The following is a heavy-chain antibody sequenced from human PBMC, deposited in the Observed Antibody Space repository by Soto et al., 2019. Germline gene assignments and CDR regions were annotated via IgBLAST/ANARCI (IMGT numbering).Heavy chain of an antibody. CDR1: GGSFSGYY. J-gene: IGHJ2*01. Sequence: QVHLQQWGAGLLKPSETLSLTCAVYGGSFSGYYWSWIRQPPGKGLEWIGEINHSGSTNFNPSLKGRVRISVDTSKLQFSLKLSSVTAADTAVYYCAAHLKTTVTAYWYFDLWGRGTLVTVSS. V-gene: IGHV4-34*01. CDR2: INHSGST. D-gene: IGHD4-17*01. CDR3: AAHLKTTVTAYWYFDL.